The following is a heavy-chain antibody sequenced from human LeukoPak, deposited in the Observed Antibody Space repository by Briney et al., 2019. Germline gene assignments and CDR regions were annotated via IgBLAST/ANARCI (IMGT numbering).Heavy chain of an antibody. V-gene: IGHV3-30*02. CDR2: IRYDGSNK. D-gene: IGHD5-24*01. CDR3: ARTIEMATISYFDY. Sequence: PGGSLRLSCAASGFTFSSYDIHWVRQAPGKGLEWVAFIRYDGSNKYYADSVRGRFTISRDNSKNTLYLQMNSLRAGDTAVYYCARTIEMATISYFDYWGQGTLVTVSS. CDR1: GFTFSSYD. J-gene: IGHJ4*02.